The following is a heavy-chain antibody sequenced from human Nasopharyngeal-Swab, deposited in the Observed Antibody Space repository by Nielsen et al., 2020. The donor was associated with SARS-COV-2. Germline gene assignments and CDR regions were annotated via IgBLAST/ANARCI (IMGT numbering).Heavy chain of an antibody. Sequence: GESLKISCAASGFTFSSYGMHWVRQAPGKGLEWVAVIWYDGSNKYYADSVKGRFTISRDNSKNTLYLQMNSLRAEDTAVYYCARDPPPQYYYDSSGYYDYWGQGTLVTVSS. CDR2: IWYDGSNK. CDR3: ARDPPPQYYYDSSGYYDY. J-gene: IGHJ4*02. D-gene: IGHD3-22*01. CDR1: GFTFSSYG. V-gene: IGHV3-33*08.